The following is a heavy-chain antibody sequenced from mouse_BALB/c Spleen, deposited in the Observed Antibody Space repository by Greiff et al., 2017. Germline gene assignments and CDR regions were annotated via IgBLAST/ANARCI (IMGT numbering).Heavy chain of an antibody. CDR3: AYYGNYVRFAY. J-gene: IGHJ3*01. CDR2: ISYSGST. D-gene: IGHD2-1*01. CDR1: GYSITGDYV. Sequence: DVQLQESGPGLVKPSQSLSLSCTATGYSITGDYVWNLIRQSPGNLLEWMGYISYSGSTSYNPSLKSRISITRDTSKNQFFLQLNSVTTEDTATYYCAYYGNYVRFAYWGQGTLVTVSA. V-gene: IGHV3-2*02.